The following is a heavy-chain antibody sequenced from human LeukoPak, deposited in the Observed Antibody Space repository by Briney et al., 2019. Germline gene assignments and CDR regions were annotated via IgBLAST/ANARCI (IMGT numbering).Heavy chain of an antibody. CDR3: ARCGDYGRWFDP. CDR1: GGSISDYY. J-gene: IGHJ5*02. CDR2: IYYSGST. V-gene: IGHV4-30-4*01. Sequence: NPSETLSLTCTVSGGSISDYYWSWIRQPPGKGLEWIGYIYYSGSTYYNPSLKSRVTISVDTSKNQFSLKLSSVTAADTAVYYCARCGDYGRWFDPWGQGTLVTVSS. D-gene: IGHD4-17*01.